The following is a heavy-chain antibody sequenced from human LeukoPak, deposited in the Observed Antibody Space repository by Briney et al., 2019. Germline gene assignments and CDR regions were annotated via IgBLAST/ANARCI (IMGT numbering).Heavy chain of an antibody. CDR3: ASQGGFDY. CDR2: ISSGSSYI. D-gene: IGHD3-9*01. V-gene: IGHV3-21*01. CDR1: GFTFSSYT. Sequence: PGGSLRLSCAASGFTFSSYTMNWVRQAPGKGLEWVSSISSGSSYIYYADSVKGRFTISRDDAKNSLYLQMNSLRAEDTAVYYCASQGGFDYWGQGTMVTVSS. J-gene: IGHJ3*01.